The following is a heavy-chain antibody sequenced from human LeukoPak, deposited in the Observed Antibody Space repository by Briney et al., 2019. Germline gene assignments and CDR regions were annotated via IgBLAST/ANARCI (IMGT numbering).Heavy chain of an antibody. J-gene: IGHJ4*02. CDR3: ARQSVVRGVNYFDY. V-gene: IGHV5-51*01. Sequence: GESLKISCKGSGYSFPSYWIGWVRQMPGKGLEWMGIIYPGDSDTRYSPSFQGQVTISADKSISTAYLQWSSLKASDSAMYYCARQSVVRGVNYFDYWGQGTLVTVSS. CDR2: IYPGDSDT. D-gene: IGHD3-10*01. CDR1: GYSFPSYW.